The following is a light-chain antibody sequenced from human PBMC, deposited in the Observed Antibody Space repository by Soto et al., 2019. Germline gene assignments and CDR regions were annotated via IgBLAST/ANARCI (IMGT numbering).Light chain of an antibody. J-gene: IGKJ1*01. Sequence: EIVLTQSPGTLSLSPGERATLSCRASQNVQFTYVAWYLQKPGQAPRLLIYGASSRATGIPDRFSGSGSGMDFTLTISSLAPEDFAVYYCQQSGDSQWTFGQGTKVDIK. V-gene: IGKV3-20*01. CDR2: GAS. CDR3: QQSGDSQWT. CDR1: QNVQFTY.